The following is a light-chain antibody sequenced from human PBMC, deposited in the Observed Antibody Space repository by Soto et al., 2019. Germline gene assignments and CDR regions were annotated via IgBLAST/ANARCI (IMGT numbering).Light chain of an antibody. V-gene: IGLV2-8*01. CDR3: SSYAGSNKFGV. CDR2: EVS. J-gene: IGLJ2*01. Sequence: QSALTQPPSASGSPGQSVTISCTGTSSDVGDYNYVSWYQHHPGKAPKLMIYEVSKRPSGVPDRFSGSKSGNTASLTVSGLQAEDEADYYCSSYAGSNKFGVFGGGTKVTVL. CDR1: SSDVGDYNY.